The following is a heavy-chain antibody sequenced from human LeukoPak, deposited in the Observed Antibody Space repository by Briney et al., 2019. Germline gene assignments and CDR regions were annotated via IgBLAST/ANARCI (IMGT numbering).Heavy chain of an antibody. V-gene: IGHV1-69*05. CDR1: GDILRTYA. Sequence: SVKVSCKASGDILRTYALSWVRQVPGQGLEWMGGIIPLFGTANYAQRFQGRLTISTDDSTTTAYMELSSLTSGDTAVYYCARSKLPAALIDAFHFWGQGTLVTVS. CDR3: ARSKLPAALIDAFHF. CDR2: IIPLFGTA. D-gene: IGHD2-2*01. J-gene: IGHJ3*01.